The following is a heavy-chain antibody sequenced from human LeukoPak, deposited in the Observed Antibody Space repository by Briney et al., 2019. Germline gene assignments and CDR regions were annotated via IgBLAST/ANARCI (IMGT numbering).Heavy chain of an antibody. CDR3: ARRRAKDEKSSSGSYYFDY. CDR2: IYYTGNT. J-gene: IGHJ4*02. V-gene: IGHV4-39*02. CDR1: GGSISSTGYY. D-gene: IGHD6-19*01. Sequence: SETLSLACAVSGGSISSTGYYWGWIRQPPGKGLEWIGSIYYTGNTFYNPSLKSRVTISVDTSKNHFSLRLTSVTAADTAMYYCARRRAKDEKSSSGSYYFDYWGQGTLVTVSS.